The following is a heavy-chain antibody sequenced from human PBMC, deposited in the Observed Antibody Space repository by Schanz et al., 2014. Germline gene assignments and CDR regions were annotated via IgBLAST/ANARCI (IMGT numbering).Heavy chain of an antibody. J-gene: IGHJ4*02. Sequence: EVQLLESGGGLIQPGGSLRLSCAASGFTFRSYAMSWVRQAPGKGLEWVSVISGSGDHTHYGDSVKGRFTISRDTSGNTLYLQMNSLTGEDTAVYYCAKDGVPSPWVCFGGYCYSGGADYWGQGTLVTVSS. CDR1: GFTFRSYA. V-gene: IGHV3-23*01. CDR2: ISGSGDHT. D-gene: IGHD2-21*02. CDR3: AKDGVPSPWVCFGGYCYSGGADY.